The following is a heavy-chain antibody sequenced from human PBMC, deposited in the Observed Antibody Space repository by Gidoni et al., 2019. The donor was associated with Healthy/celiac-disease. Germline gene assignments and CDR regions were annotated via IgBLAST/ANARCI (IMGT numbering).Heavy chain of an antibody. J-gene: IGHJ6*02. CDR3: TRVYSDYYYYGMDV. Sequence: EVQLVESGGGLVKPGRSLRLSCTASGFTFGDYSMSWYRQAPGKGLGGVGFIRSKAYGGKTEYAASVKGRFTIPRDDSKSIADLQMNSLKTEDTAVYYCTRVYSDYYYYGMDVWGQGTTVTVSS. D-gene: IGHD2-15*01. CDR1: GFTFGDYS. CDR2: IRSKAYGGKT. V-gene: IGHV3-49*05.